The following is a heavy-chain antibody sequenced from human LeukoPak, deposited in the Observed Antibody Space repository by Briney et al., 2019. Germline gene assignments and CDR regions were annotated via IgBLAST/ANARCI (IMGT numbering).Heavy chain of an antibody. CDR2: INTDGSST. J-gene: IGHJ3*02. Sequence: GGSLRLSRAASGFTFSSYWMHWVRQAPGKGLVWVSRINTDGSSTSYADSVKGRFTISRDNAKNTLYLQMNSLRAEDTAVYYCARAEGPGAFDIWGQGTMVTVSS. CDR3: ARAEGPGAFDI. CDR1: GFTFSSYW. V-gene: IGHV3-74*01.